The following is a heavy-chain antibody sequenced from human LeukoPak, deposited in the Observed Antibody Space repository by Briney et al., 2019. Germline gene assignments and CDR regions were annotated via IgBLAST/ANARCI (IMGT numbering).Heavy chain of an antibody. CDR2: ISAYNGNT. V-gene: IGHV1-18*01. J-gene: IGHJ4*02. CDR1: GYTFTSYD. D-gene: IGHD3-22*01. Sequence: ASVKVSCKASGYTFTSYDINWVRQATGQGLEWMGWISAYNGNTNYAQKLQGRVTMTTDTSTSTAYMELRSLRSDDTAVYYCARTLYYYEYYFDYWGQGTLVTVSS. CDR3: ARTLYYYEYYFDY.